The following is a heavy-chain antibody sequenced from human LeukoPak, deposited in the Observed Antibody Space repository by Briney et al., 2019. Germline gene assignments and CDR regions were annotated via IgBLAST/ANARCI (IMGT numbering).Heavy chain of an antibody. D-gene: IGHD5-24*01. CDR1: GGSISSGSYY. CDR3: AREAREGHVFDI. V-gene: IGHV4-61*01. J-gene: IGHJ3*02. CDR2: IHYSGST. Sequence: SETLSLTCTVSGGSISSGSYYWSWIRQPPGKGLEWIGYIHYSGSTNYNPSLKSRVTISVDTSKNQFSLKLRSVTAADTAVYYCAREAREGHVFDIWGQGTMVTVSS.